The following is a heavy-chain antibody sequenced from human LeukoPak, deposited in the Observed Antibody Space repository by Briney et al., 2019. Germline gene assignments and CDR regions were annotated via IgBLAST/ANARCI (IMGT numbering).Heavy chain of an antibody. D-gene: IGHD3-10*01. V-gene: IGHV1-46*01. CDR1: GYTFTNYY. Sequence: ASVKVSCKASGYTFTNYYMHWVRQAPGQGLEWMGIINLSAGSTSYAQKFRGRVTMTRDTSTSTVYMELRSLRSDDTAAYYCARAYGSGLAFDIWGQGTMVTVSS. CDR3: ARAYGSGLAFDI. J-gene: IGHJ3*02. CDR2: INLSAGST.